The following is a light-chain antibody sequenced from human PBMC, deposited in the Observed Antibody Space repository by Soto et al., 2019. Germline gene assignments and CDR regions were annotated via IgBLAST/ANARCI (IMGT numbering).Light chain of an antibody. CDR2: EVS. Sequence: QSALTQPASVSGSPGQSITISCTGTSSDVGSHNLVSWYQQHPGQAPKLMIYEVSKRPLGVSTRFSASKSGNTASLTISGLQAEDEADYYCSSYTGTNFVIFGGGTKLTVL. CDR1: SSDVGSHNL. V-gene: IGLV2-14*02. CDR3: SSYTGTNFVI. J-gene: IGLJ2*01.